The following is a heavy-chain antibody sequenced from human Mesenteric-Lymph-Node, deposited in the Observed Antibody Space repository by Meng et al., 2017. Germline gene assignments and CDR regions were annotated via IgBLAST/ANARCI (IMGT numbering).Heavy chain of an antibody. V-gene: IGHV4-61*02. CDR3: ASGPLFDYFDY. CDR1: GGSISSRSHY. D-gene: IGHD2-21*01. Sequence: LRLSCTVSGGSISSRSHYWSWIRQPAGEGLEWIGRIYTTGSTNYNPSLKSRVTISLDTSKNQFSLKLSSVTAADTAVYYCASGPLFDYFDYWGQGTLVTVSS. CDR2: IYTTGST. J-gene: IGHJ4*02.